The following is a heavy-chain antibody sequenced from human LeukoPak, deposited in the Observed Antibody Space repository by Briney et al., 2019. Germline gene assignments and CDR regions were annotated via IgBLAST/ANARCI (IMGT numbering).Heavy chain of an antibody. D-gene: IGHD2-2*01. Sequence: PSETLSLTCAVYGGPFSGYYWSWIRQPPGKGLEWIGEINHTGNSNYNPSLKNRVTMSVDTSNNQFSLKLSSVTAADTAVYYCAREVRYFDYWGQGTLVTVSS. CDR2: INHTGNS. CDR3: AREVRYFDY. J-gene: IGHJ4*02. CDR1: GGPFSGYY. V-gene: IGHV4-34*01.